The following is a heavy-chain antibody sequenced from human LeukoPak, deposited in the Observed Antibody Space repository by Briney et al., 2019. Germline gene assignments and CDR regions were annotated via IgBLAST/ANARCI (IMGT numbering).Heavy chain of an antibody. CDR3: TRYNNDHFEY. V-gene: IGHV3-33*01. D-gene: IGHD1-14*01. Sequence: HPGRSLRLSCAGSGFTFGGYGMHWFRQTPGKGLEWVAVIAYDGSRAFYADSVKGRFTISRDNSKNTMSVQMDDLRAEDTAAYYCTRYNNDHFEYWGQGTLVTVSS. CDR1: GFTFGGYG. CDR2: IAYDGSRA. J-gene: IGHJ4*02.